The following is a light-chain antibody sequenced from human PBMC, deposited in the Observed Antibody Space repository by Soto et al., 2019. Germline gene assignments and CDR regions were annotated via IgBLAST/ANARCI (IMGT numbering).Light chain of an antibody. CDR2: AAS. CDR1: QSISSY. CDR3: QQTYTTPWM. Sequence: DIQMTQSPSSLSASVGDRVTITCRASQSISSYLNWYQQKPGKAPKLLIYAASSLQSGVPSRFSGSESGTDFSLTISSLQPEDFATYYCQQTYTTPWMFGQGTKVEIK. J-gene: IGKJ1*01. V-gene: IGKV1-39*01.